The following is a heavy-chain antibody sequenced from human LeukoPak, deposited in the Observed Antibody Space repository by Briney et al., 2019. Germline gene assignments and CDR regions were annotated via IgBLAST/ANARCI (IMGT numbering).Heavy chain of an antibody. Sequence: PGGSLRLSCAASGFTFSSYSMNWVRQAPGKGLEWVSSISSSSSYIYYADSVKGRFTISRDNAKNSLYLQMNSLRAEDTAVYYCARGLIVGATIDYWGQGTLVTVSS. CDR1: GFTFSSYS. D-gene: IGHD1-26*01. J-gene: IGHJ4*02. V-gene: IGHV3-21*01. CDR2: ISSSSSYI. CDR3: ARGLIVGATIDY.